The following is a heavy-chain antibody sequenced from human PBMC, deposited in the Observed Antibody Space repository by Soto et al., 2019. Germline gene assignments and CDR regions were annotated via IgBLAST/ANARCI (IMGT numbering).Heavy chain of an antibody. V-gene: IGHV3-30-3*01. CDR3: ARESSSTVTTGGGGSAKDY. J-gene: IGHJ4*02. D-gene: IGHD4-17*01. CDR2: ISYDGTNR. CDR1: GLTFSNYG. Sequence: QVHLVESGGGLVQPGRSLRLSCAASGLTFSNYGMHWVRQAPGKGLEWVAFISYDGTNRCYPDSVKGRFTISRDNTKNTLYLQMTSLKTEDTAVYYCARESSSTVTTGGGGSAKDYWGQGTLVTVSS.